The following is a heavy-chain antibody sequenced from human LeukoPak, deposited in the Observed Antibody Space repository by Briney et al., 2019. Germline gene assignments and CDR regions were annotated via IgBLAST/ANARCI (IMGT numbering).Heavy chain of an antibody. Sequence: GASVKVSCKASGYTFTSYDINWVRQATGQGLEWMGWMNPNRGNTGYAQKFQGRVTMTRNTSISTAYMQLSSLRYEDTAVYYCARVGDFWSGYAYYYYGMDVWGQGTTFTVSS. CDR2: MNPNRGNT. CDR1: GYTFTSYD. J-gene: IGHJ6*01. CDR3: ARVGDFWSGYAYYYYGMDV. V-gene: IGHV1-8*01. D-gene: IGHD3-3*01.